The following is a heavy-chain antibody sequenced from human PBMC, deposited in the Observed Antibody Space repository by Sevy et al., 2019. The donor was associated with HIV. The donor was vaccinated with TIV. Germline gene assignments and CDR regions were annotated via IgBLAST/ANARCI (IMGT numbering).Heavy chain of an antibody. Sequence: ASVKVSCKASGGTFSSFAINWVRQAPGQGLEWMGGIIPILGIANYAQKFQGRVTITADKSANIAYMELSSLRSEDTAVHYCARDNYGDFLGLFNLWGRGTLVTVSS. V-gene: IGHV1-69*10. J-gene: IGHJ2*01. CDR1: GGTFSSFA. CDR3: ARDNYGDFLGLFNL. CDR2: IIPILGIA. D-gene: IGHD4-17*01.